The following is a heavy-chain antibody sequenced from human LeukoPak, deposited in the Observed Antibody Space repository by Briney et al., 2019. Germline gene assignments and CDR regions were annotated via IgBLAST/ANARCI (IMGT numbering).Heavy chain of an antibody. J-gene: IGHJ3*02. CDR1: GGSISSYY. CDR3: ARGRSSGHRNDAFDI. CDR2: IYYSGST. V-gene: IGHV4-59*01. D-gene: IGHD3-22*01. Sequence: SETLSLTCTVSGGSISSYYWSWIREPPGKGLEWIGYIYYSGSTNYNPSLKSRVTISVDTSKNQFSLKLYSVTAADTAVYYCARGRSSGHRNDAFDIWGQGTMVTVSS.